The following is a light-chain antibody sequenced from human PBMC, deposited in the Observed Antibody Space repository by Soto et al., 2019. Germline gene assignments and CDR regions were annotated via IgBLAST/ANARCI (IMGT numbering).Light chain of an antibody. J-gene: IGLJ2*01. V-gene: IGLV2-23*01. Sequence: QSVLTQPASVSGSPGQSITISCTGTSSDVGSYNLVSWYQQHPGKAPKLMMYEGSKRPSGVSNRFSGSKSGNTASLTISGLQAEDEADYYCCSYAGSRVFGGGTKVTVL. CDR2: EGS. CDR3: CSYAGSRV. CDR1: SSDVGSYNL.